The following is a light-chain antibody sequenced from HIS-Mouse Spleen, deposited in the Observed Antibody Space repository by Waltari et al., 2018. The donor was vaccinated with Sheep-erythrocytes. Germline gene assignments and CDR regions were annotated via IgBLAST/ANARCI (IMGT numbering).Light chain of an antibody. V-gene: IGLV4-69*01. CDR2: LNSDGSH. Sequence: QLVLTQSPSASASLGASVKLTCTLSSWHSRYALAWHPQPPEKGPRYLMKLNSDGSHSKGDGIPDRFSGSSSGAERYLTISSLQSEDEADYYCQTWGTGIQVFGGGTKLTVL. CDR3: QTWGTGIQV. J-gene: IGLJ2*01. CDR1: SWHSRYA.